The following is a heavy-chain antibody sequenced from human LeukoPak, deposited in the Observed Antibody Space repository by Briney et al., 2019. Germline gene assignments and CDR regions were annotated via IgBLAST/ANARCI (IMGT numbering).Heavy chain of an antibody. CDR3: ARQGGWELLSLVIFDY. J-gene: IGHJ4*02. Sequence: SETLPLTCTVSGDSISSSSFYWGWIRQPPGKGLEWIGSMSSSGRTYSNPSLTGRISISVDTSKNQFSLNLTSVTVADTAVYYCARQGGWELLSLVIFDYWGQGTLVTVSS. CDR1: GDSISSSSFY. CDR2: MSSSGRT. D-gene: IGHD1-26*01. V-gene: IGHV4-39*01.